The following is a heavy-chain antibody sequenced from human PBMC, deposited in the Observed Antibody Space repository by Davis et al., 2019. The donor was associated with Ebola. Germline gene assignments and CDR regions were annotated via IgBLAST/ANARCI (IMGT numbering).Heavy chain of an antibody. CDR2: IYYSGST. CDR1: GGSISRYY. Sequence: SETLSLTCTVSGGSISRYYWSWIRQAPGKGLEWIGYIYYSGSTNYNPSLKSRVTISVDTSKNQFSLKLSSVTAADTAVYYCARLVLEQWLDYWGQGTLVTVSS. J-gene: IGHJ4*02. V-gene: IGHV4-59*01. D-gene: IGHD6-19*01. CDR3: ARLVLEQWLDY.